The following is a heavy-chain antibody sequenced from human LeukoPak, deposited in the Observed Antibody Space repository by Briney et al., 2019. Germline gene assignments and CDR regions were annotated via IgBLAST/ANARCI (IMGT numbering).Heavy chain of an antibody. CDR3: ASHDYGQAFDI. CDR1: GGSISSGSYY. J-gene: IGHJ3*02. CDR2: IYTSGST. Sequence: SQTLSLTCTVSGGSISSGSYYWSWIRQPAGKGLEWIGRIYTSGSTNYNPSLKSRVTISVDTSKNQFSLKLSSVTAADTAVYYCASHDYGQAFDIWGQGTMVTVSS. V-gene: IGHV4-61*02. D-gene: IGHD4-17*01.